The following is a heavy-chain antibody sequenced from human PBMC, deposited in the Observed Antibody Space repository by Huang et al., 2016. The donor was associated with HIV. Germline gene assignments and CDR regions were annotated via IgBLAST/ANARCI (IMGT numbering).Heavy chain of an antibody. CDR1: GFNFKTYG. V-gene: IGHV3-30*18. CDR3: AKDHGQCLGTTCYFRGMDV. J-gene: IGHJ6*02. CDR2: IPSEGHKK. Sequence: LVESGGGVVQPGRLLRLSCVASGFNFKTYGMHWVRQAPGKGLEGVAIIPSEGHKKYYSDCAEGRFTISRDNSRNTISLEMSSLRPDDTAMYYCAKDHGQCLGTTCYFRGMDVWGPGTMVTVSS. D-gene: IGHD1-7*01.